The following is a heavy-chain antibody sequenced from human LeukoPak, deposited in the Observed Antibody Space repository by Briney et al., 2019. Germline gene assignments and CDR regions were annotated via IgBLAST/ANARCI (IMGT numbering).Heavy chain of an antibody. CDR1: GFTFSSYG. D-gene: IGHD2-8*02. CDR3: ATDTGAFHFAY. V-gene: IGHV3-23*01. Sequence: TGGSLRLSCAASGFTFSSYGMTWVRQAPGRGLEWVSTVNEGGENTHYADSVKGRFTISRDNAKNTLSLQMDSLRGEDSAMYYCATDTGAFHFAYWGQATLVTVSS. J-gene: IGHJ4*02. CDR2: VNEGGENT.